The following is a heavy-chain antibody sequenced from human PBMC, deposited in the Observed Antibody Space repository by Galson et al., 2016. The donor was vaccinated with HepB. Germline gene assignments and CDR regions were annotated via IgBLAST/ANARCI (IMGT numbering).Heavy chain of an antibody. CDR3: GKHGGIDY. CDR2: ITRNGDAR. CDR1: GFSFSNSG. V-gene: IGHV3-23*01. J-gene: IGHJ4*02. Sequence: SLRLSCAASGFSFSNSGMSWVRQAPGRGLEWVSGITRNGDARHYADFVKGRFTISRDNSKNTLYLYMNSPSAGDTAVYYCGKHGGIDYWGQGALVTVSS. D-gene: IGHD3-16*01.